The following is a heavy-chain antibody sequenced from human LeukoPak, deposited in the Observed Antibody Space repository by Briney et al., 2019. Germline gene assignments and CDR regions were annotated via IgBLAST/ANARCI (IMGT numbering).Heavy chain of an antibody. J-gene: IGHJ4*02. CDR2: IYSTGST. D-gene: IGHD6-19*01. Sequence: SETLSLTCTVSGGSISSYYWSWIRQPAGKGLEWIGRIYSTGSTNYNPSLKSRVTISVDTSKNHFSLRLSSLTAADTAVYFCARHSSGWYTPLLDYWGQGTLVTVSS. V-gene: IGHV4-4*07. CDR3: ARHSSGWYTPLLDY. CDR1: GGSISSYY.